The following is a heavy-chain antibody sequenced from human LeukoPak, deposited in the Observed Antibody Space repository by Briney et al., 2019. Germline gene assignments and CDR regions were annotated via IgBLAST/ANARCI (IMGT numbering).Heavy chain of an antibody. V-gene: IGHV3-23*01. D-gene: IGHD3-22*01. CDR3: AKAPPRITMIVVVPHAFDI. CDR1: GFTFSSYA. J-gene: IGHJ3*02. Sequence: GGSLRLSCAASGFTFSSYAMSWVRQAPGKGLDWVSAISGSGGSTYYADSVKGRFTISRDNSKNTLYLQMNSLRAEDTAVYYCAKAPPRITMIVVVPHAFDIWGQGTMVTVSS. CDR2: ISGSGGST.